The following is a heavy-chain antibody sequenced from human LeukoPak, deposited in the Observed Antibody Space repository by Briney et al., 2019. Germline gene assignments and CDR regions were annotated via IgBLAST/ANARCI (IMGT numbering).Heavy chain of an antibody. CDR2: INHSGST. CDR3: GRRPPFTMIVVVIQAFDI. D-gene: IGHD3-22*01. Sequence: KTSETLSLTCAVYGGSFSGYYWSGIRQPPGKGLEWIGEINHSGSTNYNPSLKRRVTISVEKSKNQFSLKPSSVTAADTAVYYCGRRPPFTMIVVVIQAFDIWGQGTMLTVSS. V-gene: IGHV4-34*01. J-gene: IGHJ3*02. CDR1: GGSFSGYY.